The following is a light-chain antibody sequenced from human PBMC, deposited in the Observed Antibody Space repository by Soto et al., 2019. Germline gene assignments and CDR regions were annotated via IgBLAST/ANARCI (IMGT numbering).Light chain of an antibody. CDR3: QLCDSGSGHVV. Sequence: SSELTQPPSVSVAPGKTASISCGGNNIGSKGVPWYQQKPGQAPVLVIYSDTDLPRVIPERFSGSNSANLATLTISRVEAGDDAYYYCQLCDSGSGHVVFGGGTKLTVL. CDR1: NIGSKG. CDR2: SDT. J-gene: IGLJ2*01. V-gene: IGLV3-21*04.